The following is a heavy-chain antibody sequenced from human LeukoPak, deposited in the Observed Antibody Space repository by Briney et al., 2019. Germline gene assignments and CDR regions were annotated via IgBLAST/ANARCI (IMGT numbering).Heavy chain of an antibody. CDR1: GFTFSSYW. Sequence: GGSLRLSCAASGFTFSSYWMHWVRQAPGKGLVWVSRINSDGSSTSYADSVKGRFTISRDNAKNTLYLQMNSLRAEDTAVYYCARHYDILTGHHGFGYYYYMDVWGKGTTVTVSS. CDR3: ARHYDILTGHHGFGYYYYMDV. D-gene: IGHD3-9*01. V-gene: IGHV3-74*01. J-gene: IGHJ6*03. CDR2: INSDGSST.